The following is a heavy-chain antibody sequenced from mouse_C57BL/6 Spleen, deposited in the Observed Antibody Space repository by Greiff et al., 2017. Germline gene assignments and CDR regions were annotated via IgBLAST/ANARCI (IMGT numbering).Heavy chain of an antibody. CDR3: ARYRTGTRYFDY. V-gene: IGHV7-3*01. J-gene: IGHJ2*01. CDR1: GFTFTDYY. CDR2: IRNKANGYTT. Sequence: EVKLMESGGGLVQPGGSLSLSCAASGFTFTDYYMSWVRQPPGKALEWLGFIRNKANGYTTEYSASVKGRFTISRDNSQSSLYLQMNALRAEDSATYYCARYRTGTRYFDYWGQGTTLTVSS. D-gene: IGHD4-1*01.